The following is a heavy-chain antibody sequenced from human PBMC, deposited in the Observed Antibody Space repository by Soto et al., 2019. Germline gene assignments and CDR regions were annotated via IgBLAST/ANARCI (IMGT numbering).Heavy chain of an antibody. Sequence: PGGSLRLSCAASGFTFSSYAMHWVRQAPGKGLEWVAVISYDGSNKYYADSVKGRFTISRDNSKNTLYLQMNSLRAEDTAVYYCAKGNDILTGSITDYWGQGPLVTVSS. J-gene: IGHJ4*02. D-gene: IGHD3-9*01. CDR1: GFTFSSYA. CDR3: AKGNDILTGSITDY. V-gene: IGHV3-30-3*01. CDR2: ISYDGSNK.